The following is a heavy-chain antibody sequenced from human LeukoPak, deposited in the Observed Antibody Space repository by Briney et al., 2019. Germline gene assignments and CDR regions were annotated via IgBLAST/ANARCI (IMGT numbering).Heavy chain of an antibody. V-gene: IGHV1-2*06. Sequence: ASVKVSCKASGYTFTGYYMHWVRQAPGQGLEWMGRINPNSGGTNYAQKFQGRVTMTRDTSISTVYMELSSLRSEDTAVYYCATRGSYHDDAFDIWGQGTMVTVSS. CDR1: GYTFTGYY. D-gene: IGHD1-26*01. J-gene: IGHJ3*02. CDR3: ATRGSYHDDAFDI. CDR2: INPNSGGT.